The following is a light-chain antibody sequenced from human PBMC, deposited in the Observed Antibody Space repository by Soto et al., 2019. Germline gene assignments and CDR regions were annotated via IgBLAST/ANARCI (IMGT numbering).Light chain of an antibody. J-gene: IGKJ1*01. Sequence: VMTQSPATLSVSPGESATVSCRASQSVSGKLAWYQQKPGQAPRLLIYGASTRATGVPARFSGSGSGTEFTLTISSLQSEDFAVYYCQQYHNWPPWTFGQGTRVEI. CDR1: QSVSGK. CDR3: QQYHNWPPWT. V-gene: IGKV3-15*01. CDR2: GAS.